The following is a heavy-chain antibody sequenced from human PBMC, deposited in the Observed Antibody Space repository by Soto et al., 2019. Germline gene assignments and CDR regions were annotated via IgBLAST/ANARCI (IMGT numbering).Heavy chain of an antibody. D-gene: IGHD2-15*01. CDR1: GFTFSNYW. J-gene: IGHJ6*03. CDR3: ARGDCVGGTCYSLAGSFYYYMDV. V-gene: IGHV3-74*02. Sequence: EVQLVESGGGLVQPGGSLRFSCAASGFTFSNYWMYWVRQAPGKGLEWVSRINSDGSVSSYADSVKGRLTISRDNVKNTLYLQMDSLRAEDTAVYYCARGDCVGGTCYSLAGSFYYYMDVWGKGTTVTVFS. CDR2: INSDGSVS.